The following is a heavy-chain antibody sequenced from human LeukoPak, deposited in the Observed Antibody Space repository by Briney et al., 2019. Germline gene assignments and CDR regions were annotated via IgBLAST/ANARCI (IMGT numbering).Heavy chain of an antibody. Sequence: SGGSLRLSCAASGFTFSDYYMSWIRQAPGKGLEWVSYIGSSGSTIYYADSVKGRFTISRANAKNSLYLQMNSLRDEDTAVYYRTTAIGYCSSTSCYGSGDFDYWGQGTLVTVSS. J-gene: IGHJ4*02. CDR2: IGSSGSTI. D-gene: IGHD2-2*01. V-gene: IGHV3-11*04. CDR3: TTAIGYCSSTSCYGSGDFDY. CDR1: GFTFSDYY.